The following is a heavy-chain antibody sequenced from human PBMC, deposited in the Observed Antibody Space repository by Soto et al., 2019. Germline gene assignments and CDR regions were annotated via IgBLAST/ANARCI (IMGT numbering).Heavy chain of an antibody. J-gene: IGHJ4*02. CDR1: GFSLTTSGVG. Sequence: QITLNESGPTVVRPTETLTLTCRFSGFSLTTSGVGVGWIRQSPVKAPKWLPPIYWDDVKRSSALLKSRLTITKDTTKNQVVLTVSDLDPTDTATYYCAHRVLRTVFGLVTTTAIYFDFWGQGTPVAVSS. CDR2: IYWDDVK. CDR3: AHRVLRTVFGLVTTTAIYFDF. D-gene: IGHD3-3*01. V-gene: IGHV2-5*02.